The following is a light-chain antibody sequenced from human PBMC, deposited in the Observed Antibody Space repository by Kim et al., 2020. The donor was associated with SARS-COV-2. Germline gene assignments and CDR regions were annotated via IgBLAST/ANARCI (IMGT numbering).Light chain of an antibody. CDR3: QQYGSSPQT. Sequence: SPGERATLSCRASQSVTSSYLAWYQQKAGQPPRLLIFAASIRAANIPDRFSGSGSVTDFTLTINRLEPEDFAEYYCQQYGSSPQTFGQGTKVDIK. J-gene: IGKJ1*01. V-gene: IGKV3-20*01. CDR2: AAS. CDR1: QSVTSSY.